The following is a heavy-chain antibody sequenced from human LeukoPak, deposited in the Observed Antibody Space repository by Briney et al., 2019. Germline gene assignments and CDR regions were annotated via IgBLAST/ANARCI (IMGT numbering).Heavy chain of an antibody. Sequence: ASVKVSCKASGYSFTAFYLHWVQQAPGQGLEWMGWINSNSGGTNYAQKFQGRVTMTRDTSISTAYMELSRLRSDDTAVYYCARDQAWFGELLFSHDAFDIWGQGTMVTVSS. J-gene: IGHJ3*02. V-gene: IGHV1-2*02. D-gene: IGHD3-10*01. CDR2: INSNSGGT. CDR3: ARDQAWFGELLFSHDAFDI. CDR1: GYSFTAFY.